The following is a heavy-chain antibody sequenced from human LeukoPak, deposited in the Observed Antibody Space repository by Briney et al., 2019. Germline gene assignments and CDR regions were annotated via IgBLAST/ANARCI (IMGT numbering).Heavy chain of an antibody. CDR2: ISGSGGST. D-gene: IGHD4-17*01. CDR3: ANQYDYGDYIPISYFDY. CDR1: GFTFSSYA. Sequence: PGGSLRLSCVPSGFTFSSYAMSWVRQAPGKGLEWVSAISGSGGSTYYADSVKGRFTISRDNSKNTLYLQMNSLRAEDTAVYYCANQYDYGDYIPISYFDYWGQGTLVTVSS. J-gene: IGHJ4*02. V-gene: IGHV3-23*01.